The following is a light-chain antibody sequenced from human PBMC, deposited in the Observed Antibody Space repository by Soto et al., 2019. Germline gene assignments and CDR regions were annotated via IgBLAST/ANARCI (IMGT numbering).Light chain of an antibody. V-gene: IGLV2-8*01. CDR1: SSDVGAYDY. Sequence: HSVLTQPPSASGSPGQSVTISCTGTSSDVGAYDYVSWYQQHPGKAPKLMIYEINKRPSGVPDRFSGSKSGNTASLTVSGLRAEDEADYYCSSFAGSNNFPYVFGTGTKVTVL. CDR2: EIN. J-gene: IGLJ1*01. CDR3: SSFAGSNNFPYV.